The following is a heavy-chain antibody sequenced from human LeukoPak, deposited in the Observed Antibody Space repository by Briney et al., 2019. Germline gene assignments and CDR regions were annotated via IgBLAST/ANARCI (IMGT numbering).Heavy chain of an antibody. CDR3: AIDSGYDRGPFDI. CDR2: ISSSSSYI. D-gene: IGHD5-12*01. J-gene: IGHJ3*02. Sequence: AGGSLRLSCAASGFTFSSYSMNWVRQAPGKGLEWVSSISSSSSYIYYADSVKGRFTISRDNAKNSLYLQMNSLRAEDTAVYYCAIDSGYDRGPFDIWGQGTMVTVSS. CDR1: GFTFSSYS. V-gene: IGHV3-21*01.